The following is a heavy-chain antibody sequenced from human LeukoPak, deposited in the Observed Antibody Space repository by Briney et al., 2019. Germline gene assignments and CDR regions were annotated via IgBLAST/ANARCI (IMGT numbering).Heavy chain of an antibody. CDR2: INSDGSST. J-gene: IGHJ4*02. Sequence: GGSLRLSCAAAGFTFSSYWMHWVRQAPGKGLVWVSRINSDGSSTSYADSVKGRFTISRDNAKNTLYLQMNSLRAEDTAVYYCAREGVYDYVWGSYRPYYFDYWGQGTLVTVSS. V-gene: IGHV3-74*01. CDR3: AREGVYDYVWGSYRPYYFDY. CDR1: GFTFSSYW. D-gene: IGHD3-16*02.